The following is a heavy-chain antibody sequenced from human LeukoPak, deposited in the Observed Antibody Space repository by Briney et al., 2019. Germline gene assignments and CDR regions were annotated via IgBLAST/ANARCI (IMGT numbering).Heavy chain of an antibody. CDR2: IYYSGST. Sequence: PSETLSLTCTVSGGSISSSSYYWGWIRQPPGKGLEWIGSIYYSGSTYYNPSLKSRVTISVDTSKNQFSLKLSSVTAADTAVYYCARHGAKKEGRYFDWLLPNWFDPWGQGTLVTVSS. CDR1: GGSISSSSYY. D-gene: IGHD3-9*01. J-gene: IGHJ5*02. CDR3: ARHGAKKEGRYFDWLLPNWFDP. V-gene: IGHV4-39*01.